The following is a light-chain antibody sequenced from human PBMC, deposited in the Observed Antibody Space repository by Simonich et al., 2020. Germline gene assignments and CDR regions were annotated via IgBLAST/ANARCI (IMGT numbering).Light chain of an antibody. J-gene: IGKJ2*01. Sequence: DIVMTQSPDSLAVSLGERATSNCKSSESVLYSTNNKNYLTWYQQKPGQPPKLLIYWASTRESWVPDRVSGSGSGTDFTLTISSLQAEDVAVYYCQQYYSTPRTFGQGTKLEIK. CDR2: WAS. V-gene: IGKV4-1*01. CDR3: QQYYSTPRT. CDR1: ESVLYSTNNKNY.